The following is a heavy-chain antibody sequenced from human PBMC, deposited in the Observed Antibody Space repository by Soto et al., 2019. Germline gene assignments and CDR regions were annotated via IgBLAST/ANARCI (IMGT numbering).Heavy chain of an antibody. CDR2: IKQDGSYK. D-gene: IGHD6-19*01. CDR1: GFTFSSYW. J-gene: IGHJ6*03. CDR3: ARSRAGYYYYYMDV. Sequence: GGSLSLSCAASGFTFSSYWMSWVRQAPGKGLEWVANIKQDGSYKYYVDSVKGRFTISRDNAKNSLYLQMNSLRAEDTAVYYCARSRAGYYYYYMDVWGKGTTVTVSS. V-gene: IGHV3-7*01.